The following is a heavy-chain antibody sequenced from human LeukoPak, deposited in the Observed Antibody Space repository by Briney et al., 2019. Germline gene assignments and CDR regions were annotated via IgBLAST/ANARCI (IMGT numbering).Heavy chain of an antibody. J-gene: IGHJ4*02. CDR3: ARGGPGIPLDY. CDR2: ISSSSSTI. D-gene: IGHD3-10*01. CDR1: GFTFSSYS. V-gene: IGHV3-48*01. Sequence: GGSLRLSCAASGFTFSSYSMNWVRQAPGKGLEWVSYISSSSSTIYYADSVKGRFTISRDNAKNSLYLQMNSLRAEDTAVYYCARGGPGIPLDYWGQGTLVTVSS.